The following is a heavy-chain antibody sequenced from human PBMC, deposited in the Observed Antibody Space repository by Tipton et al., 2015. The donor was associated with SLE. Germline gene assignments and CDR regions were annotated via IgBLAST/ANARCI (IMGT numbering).Heavy chain of an antibody. V-gene: IGHV1-69*01. D-gene: IGHD2-21*01. CDR2: IIPIFGTA. CDR3: ARDRGGGDWSSYWYFDL. Sequence: QVQLVQSGPEVKKPGSSVKVSCKASGGTFSNYAISWVRQAPGQGLEWMGGIIPIFGTANYAQKFQGRVTITADESTSTAYMELSSLRSKDTAVYYCARDRGGGDWSSYWYFDLWGRGTLVTVSS. CDR1: GGTFSNYA. J-gene: IGHJ2*01.